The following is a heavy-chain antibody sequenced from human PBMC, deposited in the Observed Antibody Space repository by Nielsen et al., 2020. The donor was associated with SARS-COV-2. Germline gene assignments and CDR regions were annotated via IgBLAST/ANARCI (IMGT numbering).Heavy chain of an antibody. CDR2: ITVSGNTI. CDR3: AADYYDSSGPGY. J-gene: IGHJ4*02. CDR1: GFTFSDYY. V-gene: IGHV3-11*01. Sequence: SCGASGFTFSDYYMRWIRQAPGKGLEWISYITVSGNTIYYADSVKGRFTISRDNAKNSLYLQMNSLRVEDTAVYYCAADYYDSSGPGYWGQGTLVTVSS. D-gene: IGHD3-22*01.